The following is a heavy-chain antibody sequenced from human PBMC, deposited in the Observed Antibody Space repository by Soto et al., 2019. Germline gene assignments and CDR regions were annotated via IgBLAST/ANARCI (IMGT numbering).Heavy chain of an antibody. Sequence: GESLKISCKGSGYSFTSYWISWVRQMPGKGLEWMGRIDPSDSYTNYSPSFQGHVTISAAKSISTAYLQWSSLKASDTAMYYCARHPRRCVVVRAAIKPYGMDVWGQGTTVTVSS. J-gene: IGHJ6*02. D-gene: IGHD2-2*02. CDR1: GYSFTSYW. V-gene: IGHV5-10-1*01. CDR3: ARHPRRCVVVRAAIKPYGMDV. CDR2: IDPSDSYT.